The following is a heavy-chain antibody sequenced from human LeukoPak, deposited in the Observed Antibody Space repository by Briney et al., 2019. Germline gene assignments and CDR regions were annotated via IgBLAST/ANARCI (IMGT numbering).Heavy chain of an antibody. CDR1: GYTFTSYY. D-gene: IGHD6-6*01. CDR3: ARDVPEYSSSKGFDY. J-gene: IGHJ4*02. Sequence: ASVKVSCKASGYTFTSYYMHWVRQAPGQGLEWMGIINPSGGSTSYAQKLQGRVTMTRDTSTSTVYMELSSLRSEDTAVYYCARDVPEYSSSKGFDYWGQGTLVTVSS. V-gene: IGHV1-46*01. CDR2: INPSGGST.